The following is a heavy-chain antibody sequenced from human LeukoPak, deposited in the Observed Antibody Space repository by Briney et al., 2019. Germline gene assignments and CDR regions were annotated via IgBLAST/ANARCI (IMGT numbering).Heavy chain of an antibody. J-gene: IGHJ4*02. D-gene: IGHD2-2*01. CDR2: ISSSSYI. V-gene: IGHV3-21*01. Sequence: PGGSLRLSCAASGFTFSSYSMNWVRQAPGKGLEWVSSISSSSYIYYADSVKGRFTISRDNAKNSLYLQMNSLRAEDTAVYYCARGEDMSYCSSTSCYEPFDYWGQGTLVTVSS. CDR3: ARGEDMSYCSSTSCYEPFDY. CDR1: GFTFSSYS.